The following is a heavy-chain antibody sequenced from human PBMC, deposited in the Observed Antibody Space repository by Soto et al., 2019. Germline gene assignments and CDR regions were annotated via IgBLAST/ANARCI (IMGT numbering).Heavy chain of an antibody. CDR2: INPNSGGT. D-gene: IGHD6-13*01. CDR1: GYTFTGYY. J-gene: IGHJ4*02. Sequence: ASLKVSCKASGYTFTGYYMHWVRQAPGQGLEWMGWINPNSGGTNYAQKFQGWVTMTRDTSISTAYMELSRLRSDDTAVYYCAREVGIAAAGTSSTYYYFDYWGQGTLVTVSS. V-gene: IGHV1-2*04. CDR3: AREVGIAAAGTSSTYYYFDY.